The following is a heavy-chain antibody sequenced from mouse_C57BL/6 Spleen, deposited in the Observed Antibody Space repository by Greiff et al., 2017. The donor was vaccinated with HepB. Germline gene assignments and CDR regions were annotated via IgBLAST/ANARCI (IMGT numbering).Heavy chain of an antibody. CDR3: AREGVRRDYYAMDY. J-gene: IGHJ4*01. CDR1: GYTFTSYG. V-gene: IGHV1-81*01. CDR2: IYPRSGNT. Sequence: VKLVESGAELARPGASVKLSCKASGYTFTSYGISWVKQRTGQGLEWIGEIYPRSGNTYYNEKFKGKATLTADKSSSTAYMELRSLTSEDSAVYFCAREGVRRDYYAMDYWGQGTSVTVSS. D-gene: IGHD1-2*01.